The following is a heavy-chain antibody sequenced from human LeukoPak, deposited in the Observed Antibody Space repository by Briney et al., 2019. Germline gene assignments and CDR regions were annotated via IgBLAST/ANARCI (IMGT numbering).Heavy chain of an antibody. D-gene: IGHD6-19*01. CDR1: GGSFSGYY. CDR2: IKHSGST. V-gene: IGHV4-34*01. CDR3: AGVAVAGQGAFEI. Sequence: SETLSLTCAVYGGSFSGYYWSWIRQPPGKGQEWIGEIKHSGSTNYNPSLKSRVTISVDTSKNQFSLKLSSVTAADTAVYYCAGVAVAGQGAFEIWGQGTMVTVSP. J-gene: IGHJ3*02.